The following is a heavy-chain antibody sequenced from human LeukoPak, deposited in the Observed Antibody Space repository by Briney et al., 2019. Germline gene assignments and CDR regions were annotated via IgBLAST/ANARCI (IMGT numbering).Heavy chain of an antibody. V-gene: IGHV1-69*05. Sequence: GASVKVSXKASGGTFSSYAISWVRQAPGQGLEWMGGIIPIFGTANYARKFQGRVTITTDESTSTAYMELSSLRSEDTAVYYCARGVRGWYFFDYWGQGTLVTVSS. J-gene: IGHJ4*02. CDR3: ARGVRGWYFFDY. CDR2: IIPIFGTA. D-gene: IGHD6-19*01. CDR1: GGTFSSYA.